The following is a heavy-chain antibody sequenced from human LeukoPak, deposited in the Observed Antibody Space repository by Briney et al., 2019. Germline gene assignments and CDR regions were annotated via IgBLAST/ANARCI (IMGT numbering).Heavy chain of an antibody. Sequence: EASVKVSCKASGYTFTSYDINWVRQATGQGLEWMGWMNPNSGNTGYAQKFQGRVTMTRNTSISTACMELSSLRSEDTAVYYCARGPLSGWYQIDYWGQGTLVTVSS. CDR3: ARGPLSGWYQIDY. J-gene: IGHJ4*02. V-gene: IGHV1-8*01. D-gene: IGHD6-19*01. CDR1: GYTFTSYD. CDR2: MNPNSGNT.